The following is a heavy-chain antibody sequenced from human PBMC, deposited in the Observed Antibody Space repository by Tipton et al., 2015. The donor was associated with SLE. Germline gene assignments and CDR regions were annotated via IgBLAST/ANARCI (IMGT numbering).Heavy chain of an antibody. CDR1: GFTFSSYG. CDR3: AAPRRVVSGFDY. Sequence: GSLRLSCAASGFTFSSYGMHWVRQAPGKGLEWVAFIRYDGSNKYYADSVKGRFTISRDNSKNTLYLQMNSLRAEDTAVYYCAAPRRVVSGFDYWGQGTLVTVSS. J-gene: IGHJ4*02. CDR2: IRYDGSNK. V-gene: IGHV3-30*02. D-gene: IGHD3-10*01.